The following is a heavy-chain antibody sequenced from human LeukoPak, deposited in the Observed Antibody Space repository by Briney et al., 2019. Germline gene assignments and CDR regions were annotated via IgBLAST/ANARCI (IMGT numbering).Heavy chain of an antibody. CDR3: AKNSVGYYDSSGCD. Sequence: SGGSLRLSCAASGFTFSSYGMHWVRQAPGKGLEWVAVISYDGSNKYYADSVKGRFTISRDNSKNTLYLQMNSLRAEDTAVYYCAKNSVGYYDSSGCDWGQGTLVTVSS. J-gene: IGHJ4*02. CDR1: GFTFSSYG. CDR2: ISYDGSNK. V-gene: IGHV3-30*18. D-gene: IGHD3-22*01.